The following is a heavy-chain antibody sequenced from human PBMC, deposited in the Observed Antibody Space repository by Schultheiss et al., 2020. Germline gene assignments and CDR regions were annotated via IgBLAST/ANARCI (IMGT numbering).Heavy chain of an antibody. CDR1: GFSLSNARMG. V-gene: IGHV2-26*01. CDR3: AHSGGYDFWSGYSP. J-gene: IGHJ3*01. Sequence: SGPTLVKPTQTLTLTCTFSGFSLSNARMGVSWIRQPPGKALEWLAHIFSNDEKSYSTSLKSRLTITKDTSKNQVVLTMTNMDPVDTATYYCAHSGGYDFWSGYSPWGQGTMVTVSS. CDR2: IFSNDEK. D-gene: IGHD3-3*01.